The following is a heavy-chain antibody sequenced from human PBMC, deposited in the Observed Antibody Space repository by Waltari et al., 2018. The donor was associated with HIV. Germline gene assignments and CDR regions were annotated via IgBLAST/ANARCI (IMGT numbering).Heavy chain of an antibody. CDR2: IKQDGSEK. V-gene: IGHV3-7*01. D-gene: IGHD5-12*01. J-gene: IGHJ4*02. CDR1: GFTFSRDW. Sequence: EVQLVDSGGGLVQPGGSLRLSCVASGFTFSRDWMSWLRQAPGKGPEWVANIKQDGSEKYYVESVKGRFTISRDNAENSLYLQMNSLRVEDTAVYYCARDSDGYNFWGQGTLVTVS. CDR3: ARDSDGYNF.